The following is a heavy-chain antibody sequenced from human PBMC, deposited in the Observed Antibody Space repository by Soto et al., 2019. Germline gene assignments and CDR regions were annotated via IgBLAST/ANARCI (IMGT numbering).Heavy chain of an antibody. CDR2: IIPIFGTT. CDR3: ARQLYGGVSGDVDY. V-gene: IGHV1-69*13. CDR1: GGTLNTYG. Sequence: ASVKVSCKTPGGTLNTYGITWVRQAPGRGLEWMGAIIPIFGTTDYTPKFQGRVTIIADASTSTVYLDVRSLRSEDTATYYCARQLYGGVSGDVDYWXPG. J-gene: IGHJ4*02. D-gene: IGHD3-10*01.